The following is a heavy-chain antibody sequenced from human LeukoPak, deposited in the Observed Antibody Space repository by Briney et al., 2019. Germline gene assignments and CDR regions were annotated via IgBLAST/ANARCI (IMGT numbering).Heavy chain of an antibody. J-gene: IGHJ5*02. D-gene: IGHD2-2*01. V-gene: IGHV3-9*01. CDR1: GFTFDDYA. CDR2: ISWNSGSI. Sequence: GRSLRLSCAASGFTFDDYAMHWVRQAPGKGLEWVSGISWNSGSIGYADSVKGRFTISRDNAKNSLYLQMNSLRAEDTALYYCAKGRDRYQLLSRNWFDPWGQGTLVTVSS. CDR3: AKGRDRYQLLSRNWFDP.